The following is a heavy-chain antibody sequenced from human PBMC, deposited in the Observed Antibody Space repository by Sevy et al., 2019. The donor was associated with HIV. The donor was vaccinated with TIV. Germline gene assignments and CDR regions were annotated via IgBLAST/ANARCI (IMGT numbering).Heavy chain of an antibody. CDR2: IKSKTDGGTT. Sequence: GGSLRLSCAASGFTFSNAWMSWVRQAPGKGLEWVGRIKSKTDGGTTDYAAPVKGRFTISRDDSKNTLYLQMNSLKTGDTAVYYCTTDSSGLTTGGFDYWGQGTLVTVSS. CDR1: GFTFSNAW. V-gene: IGHV3-15*01. D-gene: IGHD4-17*01. J-gene: IGHJ4*02. CDR3: TTDSSGLTTGGFDY.